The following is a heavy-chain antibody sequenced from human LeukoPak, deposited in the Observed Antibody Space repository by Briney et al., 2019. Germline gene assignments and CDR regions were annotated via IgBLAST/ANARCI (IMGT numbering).Heavy chain of an antibody. CDR1: GYTFTSYD. Sequence: ASVKVSCKASGYTFTSYDINWVRQATGQGLEWMGWMNPNSGNTGYAQKFQGRVTMTRNTSISTAYMELSSLRSEDTAVYYCASTLSRVVGGYYYGMDVWGQGTTVTVSS. CDR2: MNPNSGNT. J-gene: IGHJ6*02. V-gene: IGHV1-8*01. CDR3: ASTLSRVVGGYYYGMDV. D-gene: IGHD2/OR15-2a*01.